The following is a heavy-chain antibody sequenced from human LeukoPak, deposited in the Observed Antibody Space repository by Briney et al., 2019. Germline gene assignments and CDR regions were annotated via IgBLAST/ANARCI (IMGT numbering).Heavy chain of an antibody. V-gene: IGHV1-46*01. J-gene: IGHJ4*02. CDR3: ASTITFGGVIAWDY. CDR1: GYTFTSYY. D-gene: IGHD3-16*02. Sequence: ASVTVSCKASGYTFTSYYMHWVRQAPGQGLEWMGLINPSGGSTSYAQKFQGRVTMTRDTSTSTVYMELSSLRSEDTAVYYCASTITFGGVIAWDYWGQGTLVTVSS. CDR2: INPSGGST.